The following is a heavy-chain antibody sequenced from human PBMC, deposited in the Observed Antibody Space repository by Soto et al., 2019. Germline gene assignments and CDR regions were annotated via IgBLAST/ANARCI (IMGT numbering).Heavy chain of an antibody. V-gene: IGHV2-5*01. J-gene: IGHJ4*02. CDR1: GFSFTTAGVA. D-gene: IGHD5-12*01. Sequence: SGPTLVNPTQTLTLTCTFSGFSFTTAGVAVGWIRQTPGGALEWLTLIYYNDDRRFSPSLKTRLTTTGDTSKNQVVLSLTNVDPGDTATYFCAHSDGGYEIIYFDFWGQGIPVTVSS. CDR3: AHSDGGYEIIYFDF. CDR2: IYYNDDR.